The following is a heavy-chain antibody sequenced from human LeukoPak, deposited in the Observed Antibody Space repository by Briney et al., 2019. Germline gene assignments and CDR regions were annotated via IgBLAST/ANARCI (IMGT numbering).Heavy chain of an antibody. D-gene: IGHD2-2*02. CDR3: ARVDCSSGRCYTLDFDY. CDR1: GYTFTSYY. J-gene: IGHJ4*02. V-gene: IGHV1-46*03. CDR2: INPSGGST. Sequence: ASVKVSCKASGYTFTSYYMHWVRQAPGQGLEWMGIINPSGGSTSYAPKFQGRVTLTRDTSTSTVYMELRSLRSEDTAVYYCARVDCSSGRCYTLDFDYWGQGTLVTVSS.